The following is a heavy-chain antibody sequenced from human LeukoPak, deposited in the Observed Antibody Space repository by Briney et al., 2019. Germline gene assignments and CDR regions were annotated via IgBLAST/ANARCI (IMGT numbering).Heavy chain of an antibody. D-gene: IGHD2-15*01. CDR2: MNPNSGNK. J-gene: IGHJ6*02. CDR1: GYTFTSYD. CDR3: ARETVHATWYYYYGMDA. V-gene: IGHV1-8*01. Sequence: ASVKVSCKASGYTFTSYDINWVRQATGQGLEWMGWMNPNSGNKGYEKKFKGRVTITRTTSISTAYMELSTLRSEDTAVYYCARETVHATWYYYYGMDAWGQGATVTVSS.